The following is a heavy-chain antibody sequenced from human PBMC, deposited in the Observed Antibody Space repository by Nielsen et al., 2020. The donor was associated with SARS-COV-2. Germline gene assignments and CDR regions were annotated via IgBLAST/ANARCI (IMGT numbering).Heavy chain of an antibody. CDR2: IKPDGSEK. CDR3: ARDWSRAFDV. J-gene: IGHJ3*01. CDR1: GFTFSNYA. V-gene: IGHV3-7*01. Sequence: GESLKISCAASGFTFSNYAISWVRQAPGKGLEWVADIKPDGSEKVYVDSVKGRFTISRDNAKNSMSLQMNSLRVEDTAVYYCARDWSRAFDVWGQGTMVTVSS.